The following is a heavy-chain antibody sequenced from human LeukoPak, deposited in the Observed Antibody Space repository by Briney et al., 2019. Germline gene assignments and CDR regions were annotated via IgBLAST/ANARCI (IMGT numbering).Heavy chain of an antibody. J-gene: IGHJ3*02. V-gene: IGHV4-59*01. D-gene: IGHD2-2*01. Sequence: SETLSLTCTVSGGSISSYYWSWIRQPPGKGLEWIELIYYSGNTKYNPSLKSRVTISVDTSKNQFSLKLSSVTAADTAVYYCAGSYCSSSSCYWLDAFDIWGQGTMVTVSS. CDR2: IYYSGNT. CDR3: AGSYCSSSSCYWLDAFDI. CDR1: GGSISSYY.